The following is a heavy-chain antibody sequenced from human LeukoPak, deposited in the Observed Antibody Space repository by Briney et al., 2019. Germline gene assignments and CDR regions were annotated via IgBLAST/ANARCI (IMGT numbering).Heavy chain of an antibody. CDR1: EYSLSDLS. CDR2: FDSENNKM. Sequence: ASVKVSYKISEYSLSDLSMHWVREAPGEGLEWMGGFDSENNKMVYSQKFQGRVTMTEDTSADTVYMELTSLRSEDTAVYFCATDRVYRSSGRSWGFFDYWGQGTLVVVSS. V-gene: IGHV1-24*01. D-gene: IGHD6-19*01. CDR3: ATDRVYRSSGRSWGFFDY. J-gene: IGHJ4*02.